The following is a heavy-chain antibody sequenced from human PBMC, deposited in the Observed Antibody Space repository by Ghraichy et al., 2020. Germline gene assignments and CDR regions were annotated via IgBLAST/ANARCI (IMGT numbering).Heavy chain of an antibody. CDR1: GFTFSSYW. Sequence: GESLNISCAASGFTFSSYWMTWVRQAPGKGLEWVANIKQDGSEKYYVDSVKGRFTISRDKAKNSLSLQMNSLRAEDTAVYYCARTRGSYALDYWGQGTLVTVSS. CDR2: IKQDGSEK. CDR3: ARTRGSYALDY. D-gene: IGHD1-26*01. J-gene: IGHJ4*02. V-gene: IGHV3-7*03.